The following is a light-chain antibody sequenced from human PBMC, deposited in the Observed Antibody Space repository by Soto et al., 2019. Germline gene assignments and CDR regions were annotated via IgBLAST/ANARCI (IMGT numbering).Light chain of an antibody. CDR2: KAS. CDR1: QRISNR. V-gene: IGKV1-5*03. CDR3: QQYNTYSWT. Sequence: DSQMTQFPSTLSASVGDRVTITCRARQRISNRLAWFQQKSEEDPNLLIHKASSLESGVPSRFSGSGSGTEFALTISSLQPDEFATYYFQQYNTYSWTFGQGNNVEIK. J-gene: IGKJ1*01.